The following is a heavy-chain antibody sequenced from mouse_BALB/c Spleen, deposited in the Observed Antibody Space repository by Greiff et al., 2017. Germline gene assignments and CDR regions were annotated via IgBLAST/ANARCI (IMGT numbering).Heavy chain of an antibody. CDR1: GFTFTDYY. CDR2: IRNKANGYTT. J-gene: IGHJ4*01. Sequence: EVQGVESGGGLVQPGGSLRLSCATSGFTFTDYYMSWVRQPPGQALEWLGFIRNKANGYTTEYSASGKGRVTISRENSQSILYLQMNTLRAEDSAHYYCARDIEDYGNYEDLDRNAVDYWGQGTSVTVSS. V-gene: IGHV7-3*02. CDR3: ARDIEDYGNYEDLDRNAVDY. D-gene: IGHD2-1*01.